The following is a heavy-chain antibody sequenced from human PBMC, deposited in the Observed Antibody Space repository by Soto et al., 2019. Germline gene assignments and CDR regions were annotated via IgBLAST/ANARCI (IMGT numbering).Heavy chain of an antibody. J-gene: IGHJ6*02. Sequence: GWSLRLCCAASGFTFSSYGMHRVRQAPGKGLEWVAVISYDGSNKYYADSVKGRFTISRDNSKNTLYLQMNSLRAEDTAVYYCAKVLLEMAPLYYYGMDVWGQGTTVTVSS. CDR3: AKVLLEMAPLYYYGMDV. CDR2: ISYDGSNK. CDR1: GFTFSSYG. D-gene: IGHD5-12*01. V-gene: IGHV3-30*18.